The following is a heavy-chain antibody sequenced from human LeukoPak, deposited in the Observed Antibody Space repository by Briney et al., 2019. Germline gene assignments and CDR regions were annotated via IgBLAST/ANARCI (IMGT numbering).Heavy chain of an antibody. CDR3: AKDAYCGGDCYSDNWFDP. CDR1: GFTFSSYA. V-gene: IGHV3-30-3*01. CDR2: ISYDGSNK. J-gene: IGHJ5*02. Sequence: PGGSLRLSCAASGFTFSSYAMHWVRQAPGKGLEWVAVISYDGSNKYYADSVKGRFTISRDNSKNTLYLQMNSLRAEDTAVYYCAKDAYCGGDCYSDNWFDPWGQGTLVTVSS. D-gene: IGHD2-21*02.